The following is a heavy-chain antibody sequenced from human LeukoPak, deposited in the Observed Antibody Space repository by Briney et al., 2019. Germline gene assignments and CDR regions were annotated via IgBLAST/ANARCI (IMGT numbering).Heavy chain of an antibody. CDR1: GFTFSTYT. J-gene: IGHJ3*02. V-gene: IGHV3-20*04. CDR2: INWNGGST. CDR3: ARPYDSSGYYYVGAFDI. D-gene: IGHD3-22*01. Sequence: GGSLSLSCAASGFTFSTYTINWVRQAPGKGLEWVSGINWNGGSTGYADSVKGRFTISRDHAKNSLYLQMNSLRAEDTALYYCARPYDSSGYYYVGAFDIWGQGTMVTVSS.